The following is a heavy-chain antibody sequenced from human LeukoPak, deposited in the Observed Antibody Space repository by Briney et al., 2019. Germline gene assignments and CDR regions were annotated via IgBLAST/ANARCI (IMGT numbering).Heavy chain of an antibody. V-gene: IGHV3-23*01. CDR1: EFTVSNNY. Sequence: PGGSLRLSCAASEFTVSNNYMSWVRQAPGKGLEWVAGISDSGGSTNYADSVKGRFTISRDNPKNTLYLQMNSLRAEDTAVYFCAKRGVVIRVILVGFHKEAYYFDSWGQGALVTVSS. D-gene: IGHD3-22*01. CDR3: AKRGVVIRVILVGFHKEAYYFDS. CDR2: ISDSGGST. J-gene: IGHJ4*02.